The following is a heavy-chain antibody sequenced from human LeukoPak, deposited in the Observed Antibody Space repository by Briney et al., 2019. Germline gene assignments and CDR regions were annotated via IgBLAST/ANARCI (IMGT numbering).Heavy chain of an antibody. J-gene: IGHJ4*02. D-gene: IGHD5-12*01. CDR3: ARGLRTDSGYDDGEDH. V-gene: IGHV4-59*12. Sequence: SETLSLTCTVSGGSISSYYWSWIRQPPGKGLEWIGYIYYSGSTNYNPSLKSRVTISVDTSKNQFSLKLSSVTTADSAVYYCARGLRTDSGYDDGEDHWGQGTLVTVSS. CDR1: GGSISSYY. CDR2: IYYSGST.